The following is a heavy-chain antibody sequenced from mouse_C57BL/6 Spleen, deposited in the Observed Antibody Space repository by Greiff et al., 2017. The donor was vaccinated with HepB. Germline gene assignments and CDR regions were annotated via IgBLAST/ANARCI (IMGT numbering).Heavy chain of an antibody. Sequence: VQLQQPGAELVKPGASVKMSCKASGYTFTSYWITWVKQRPGQGLEWIGDIYPGSGSTNYNEKFKSKATLTVDTSSSTAYMQLSSLTSEDSAVYYCARKGTTVVPYAMDYWGQGTSVTVSS. CDR1: GYTFTSYW. CDR2: IYPGSGST. J-gene: IGHJ4*01. CDR3: ARKGTTVVPYAMDY. D-gene: IGHD1-1*01. V-gene: IGHV1-55*01.